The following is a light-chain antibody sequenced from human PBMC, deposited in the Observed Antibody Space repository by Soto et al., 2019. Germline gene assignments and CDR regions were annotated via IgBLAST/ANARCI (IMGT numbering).Light chain of an antibody. J-gene: IGLJ2*01. CDR2: DVS. CDR1: SSDVGGYNY. V-gene: IGLV2-14*01. Sequence: QSAPTQPASVSGSPGQSITISCTGTSSDVGGYNYVSWYQQHPGKAPKLMLYDVSNRPSGVSNRFSGSRPGNTAPLTISGVQAEEEAEYYCSSYTTRSTVVFGGGTQLTVL. CDR3: SSYTTRSTVV.